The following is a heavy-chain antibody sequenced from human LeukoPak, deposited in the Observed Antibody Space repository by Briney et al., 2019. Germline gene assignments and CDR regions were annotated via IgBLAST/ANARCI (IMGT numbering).Heavy chain of an antibody. CDR2: IYPGDSDT. CDR1: GSRFTSYW. CDR3: ASLSIVVVSTDAFDI. Sequence: GESLKISCKGSGSRFTSYWIGWVRPMPGKGLEWMGIIYPGDSDTRYSPSFQGQVTISADKSISTAYLQWSSLKASDTAMYYCASLSIVVVSTDAFDIWGQGTMVTVSS. J-gene: IGHJ3*02. D-gene: IGHD3-22*01. V-gene: IGHV5-51*01.